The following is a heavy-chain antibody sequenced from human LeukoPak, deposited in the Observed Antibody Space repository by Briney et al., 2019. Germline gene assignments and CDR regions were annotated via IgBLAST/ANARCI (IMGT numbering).Heavy chain of an antibody. CDR2: ISYNSDTI. CDR3: AKGYCRGDSYSGWYFYL. J-gene: IGHJ2*01. D-gene: IGHD2-21*02. Sequence: GRSRRLSCAASGFTFDDYAMHWVRQAPGKGLEWVSGISYNSDTIAYADSVKGRFTISRDNAKNSLCLQMNSLRAEDTALYYCAKGYCRGDSYSGWYFYLWGRGTLVTACS. CDR1: GFTFDDYA. V-gene: IGHV3-9*01.